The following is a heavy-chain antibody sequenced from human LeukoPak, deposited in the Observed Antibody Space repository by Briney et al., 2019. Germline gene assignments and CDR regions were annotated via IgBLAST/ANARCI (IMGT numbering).Heavy chain of an antibody. CDR3: ARDVRSYSSSWVNWFDP. Sequence: ASVKVSCKASGYTFKKYAISWVRQAPGQGLEWMGWINPNSGGTNYAQKFQGRVTMTRDTSISTAYMELSRLRSDDTAVYYCARDVRSYSSSWVNWFDPWGQGTLVTVSS. CDR2: INPNSGGT. J-gene: IGHJ5*02. CDR1: GYTFKKYA. D-gene: IGHD6-13*01. V-gene: IGHV1-2*02.